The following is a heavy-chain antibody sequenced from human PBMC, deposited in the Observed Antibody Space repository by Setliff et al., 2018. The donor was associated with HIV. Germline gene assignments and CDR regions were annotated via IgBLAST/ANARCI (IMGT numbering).Heavy chain of an antibody. J-gene: IGHJ3*02. CDR2: SISGGFA. V-gene: IGHV3-23*01. CDR3: AKDLSVRGSGFKGASAI. CDR1: GFTLTGYS. D-gene: IGHD6-19*01. Sequence: HPGGSLRLSCAASGFTLTGYSIIWVRQAPGKGLEWVSSISGGFAYFADSVKGRFRLTKDDSKEILYLEMDSLRADDSALYYCAKDLSVRGSGFKGASAIWGQGTKVTVSS.